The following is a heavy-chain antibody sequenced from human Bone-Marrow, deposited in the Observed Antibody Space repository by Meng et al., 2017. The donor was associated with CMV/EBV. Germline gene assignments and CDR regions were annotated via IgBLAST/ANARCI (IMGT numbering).Heavy chain of an antibody. CDR2: ISSSSSTI. V-gene: IGHV3-48*04. D-gene: IGHD1-26*01. Sequence: GESLKISCAASGFTFSSYSMNWVRQAPGMGLEWVSYISSSSSTIYYADSVKGRFTISRDNAKNSLYLQMNSLRAEDTAVYYCARQSGNPRVYYYYYGMDVWGQGTTVTVSS. CDR3: ARQSGNPRVYYYYYGMDV. J-gene: IGHJ6*02. CDR1: GFTFSSYS.